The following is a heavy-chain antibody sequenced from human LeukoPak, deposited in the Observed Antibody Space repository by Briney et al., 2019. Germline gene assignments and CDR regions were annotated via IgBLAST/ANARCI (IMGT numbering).Heavy chain of an antibody. V-gene: IGHV4-4*09. J-gene: IGHJ6*02. CDR2: IYTSGST. D-gene: IGHD2-15*01. Sequence: PSETLSLTCTVSGGSISDYYWSWVRQPPGKGLEWLGYIYTSGSTNYNPSLKSRVTISVDRSKNQFSLKLSSVTAADTAVYYCASLRYCSGGSCYFNYGMDVWGQGTTVTVSS. CDR1: GGSISDYY. CDR3: ASLRYCSGGSCYFNYGMDV.